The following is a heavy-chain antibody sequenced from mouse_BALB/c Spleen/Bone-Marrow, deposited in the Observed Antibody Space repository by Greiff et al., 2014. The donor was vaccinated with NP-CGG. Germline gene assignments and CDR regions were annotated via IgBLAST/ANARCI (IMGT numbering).Heavy chain of an antibody. CDR3: ARYYYGSSYFDY. D-gene: IGHD1-1*01. CDR2: IDPANGNT. V-gene: IGHV14-3*02. Sequence: EVQLQESGAELVKPGASVKSSCTASGFNIKDTYMHWVKQRPEQGLEWIGRIDPANGNTKYDPKFQGKATITADTSPNTAYLQLSSLTSEDTAVYYCARYYYGSSYFDYWGQGTTLTVSS. CDR1: GFNIKDTY. J-gene: IGHJ2*01.